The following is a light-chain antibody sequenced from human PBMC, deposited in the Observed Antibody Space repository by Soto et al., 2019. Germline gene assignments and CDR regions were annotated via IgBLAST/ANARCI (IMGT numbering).Light chain of an antibody. J-gene: IGKJ4*01. CDR3: QQYVSSPLT. CDR1: QSVSNNY. V-gene: IGKV3-20*01. CDR2: GAS. Sequence: EILLTQSPGTLSLTQGEGATLSCRASQSVSNNYLAWYQQKPGQAPRLVISGASSRATAIPDRFSGSGSGTDFTLTISRLEPEDFAVYYCQQYVSSPLTFGGGTKVDIK.